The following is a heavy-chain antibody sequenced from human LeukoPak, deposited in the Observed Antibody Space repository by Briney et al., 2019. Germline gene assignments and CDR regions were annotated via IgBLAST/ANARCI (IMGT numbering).Heavy chain of an antibody. V-gene: IGHV3-66*01. J-gene: IGHJ3*02. CDR2: IYSGGRT. CDR1: RFTLSSIY. Sequence: GGSLRLSCAAYRFTLSSIYMSWDSPAHGEGLGWVSVIYSGGRTYNADSVNCRFTISRDNSKNTLYLQMNSLRAEDTAGYYCARDYIAAAGEDACEIWGEGTMVTVSS. D-gene: IGHD6-13*01. CDR3: ARDYIAAAGEDACEI.